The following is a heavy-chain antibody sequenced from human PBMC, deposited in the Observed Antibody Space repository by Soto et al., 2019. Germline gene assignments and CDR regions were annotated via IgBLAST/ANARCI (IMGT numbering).Heavy chain of an antibody. D-gene: IGHD6-25*01. CDR1: GFTFYTYS. V-gene: IGHV3-48*01. CDR3: TRDQSRYSGYPFDY. CDR2: IDSSGSIT. J-gene: IGHJ4*02. Sequence: EVQLVESGGGLVQPGGSLRLSCAASGFTFYTYSMNWVRQAPGKGLEWIAYIDSSGSITYYADSVKGRFTLSRDNAKNPLSLQMSSLRAEDTAVYYCTRDQSRYSGYPFDYWGQGNMVTVSS.